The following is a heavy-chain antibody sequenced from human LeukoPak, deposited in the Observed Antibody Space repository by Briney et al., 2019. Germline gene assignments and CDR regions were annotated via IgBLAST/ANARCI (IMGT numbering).Heavy chain of an antibody. CDR2: INPNSGGT. J-gene: IGHJ5*02. CDR1: GYTFTGYY. CDR3: ARGRITMIVVVIRDNWFDP. V-gene: IGHV1-2*02. Sequence: ASVKVSCKASGYTFTGYYMHWVRQAPGQGLEWMGWINPNSGGTNYAQKFQGRVTMTRDTSISTAYMELSRLRSDDTAAYYCARGRITMIVVVIRDNWFDPWGQGTLVTVSS. D-gene: IGHD3-22*01.